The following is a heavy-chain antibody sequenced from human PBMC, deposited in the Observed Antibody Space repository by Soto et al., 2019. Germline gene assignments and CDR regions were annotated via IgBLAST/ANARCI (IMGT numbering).Heavy chain of an antibody. J-gene: IGHJ5*02. V-gene: IGHV4-39*01. CDR3: ARQPYDSTGYYYGA. D-gene: IGHD3-22*01. CDR1: GGSFSSSTYY. Sequence: QLQLQESGPGLVKPSETLSLTCTVSGGSFSSSTYYWGWIRQPPGKGLEWIGSMYSGGNTYYNPSLKSRVTVILDTAKNHFSLKLTSVTAADTAMYYCARQPYDSTGYYYGAWGQGTVVTVSS. CDR2: MYSGGNT.